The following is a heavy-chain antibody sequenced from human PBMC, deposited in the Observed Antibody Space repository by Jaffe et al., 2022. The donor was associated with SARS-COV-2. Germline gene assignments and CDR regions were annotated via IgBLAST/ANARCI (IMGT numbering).Heavy chain of an antibody. CDR1: GFSFSKYA. J-gene: IGHJ4*02. CDR2: ITASDGGT. Sequence: EVHLLESGGGSVQPGGSLRLSCAASGFSFSKYALSWVRQPPGKGLEWVAAITASDGGTYYADSVRGRFTISRDNFRNTLYLQMNSLRAEDTALFYCVKKGDMDRGYFFDSWGQGTLVTVSS. CDR3: VKKGDMDRGYFFDS. V-gene: IGHV3-23*01. D-gene: IGHD3-10*01.